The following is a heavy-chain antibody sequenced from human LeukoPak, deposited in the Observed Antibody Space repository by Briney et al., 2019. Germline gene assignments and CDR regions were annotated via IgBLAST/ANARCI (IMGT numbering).Heavy chain of an antibody. J-gene: IGHJ4*02. CDR2: ISYDGSNK. D-gene: IGHD2-2*01. CDR1: GFTFSSYG. V-gene: IGHV3-30*03. CDR3: GRGYCSSTSCPIDY. Sequence: PGRSLRLFCAASGFTFSSYGMHWVRQAPGKGLEWVAVISYDGSNKYYADSVKGRFTISRDNSKNTLYLQMNSLRAEDTAVYYCGRGYCSSTSCPIDYWGQGTLVTVSS.